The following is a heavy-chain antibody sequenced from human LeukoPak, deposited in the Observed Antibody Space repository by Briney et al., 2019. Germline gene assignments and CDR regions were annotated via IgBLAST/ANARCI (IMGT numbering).Heavy chain of an antibody. J-gene: IGHJ4*02. Sequence: SETLSLTCAVSGYSISSGYYWGWIRQPPGKGLEWIGSIYHSGSTYYNPSLKSRVTISVDTSKNQFSLKLSSVTAADTAVYYCASQSLPSSGSLDYWGQGTLVTVSS. V-gene: IGHV4-38-2*01. CDR2: IYHSGST. CDR3: ASQSLPSSGSLDY. CDR1: GYSISSGYY. D-gene: IGHD6-19*01.